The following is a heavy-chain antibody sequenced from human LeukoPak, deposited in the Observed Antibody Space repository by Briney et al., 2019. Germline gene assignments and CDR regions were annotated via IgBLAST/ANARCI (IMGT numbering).Heavy chain of an antibody. CDR1: GFTFSSHS. J-gene: IGHJ4*02. CDR3: ARGAYYYED. V-gene: IGHV3-48*01. Sequence: GGSLRLSCAASGFTFSSHSMNWVRQAPGKGLEWVSYISSSSSTIYYADSVKGRFTIFRDNAKNSLYLQMNSLRAEDTAVYYCARGAYYYEDWGQGTLVTVSS. D-gene: IGHD3-22*01. CDR2: ISSSSSTI.